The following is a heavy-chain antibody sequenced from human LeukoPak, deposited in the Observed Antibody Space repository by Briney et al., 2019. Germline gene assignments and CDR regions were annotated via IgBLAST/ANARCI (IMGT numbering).Heavy chain of an antibody. V-gene: IGHV3-74*01. D-gene: IGHD3-10*01. CDR2: INTDGSSI. CDR3: ARDLPSQGVLNMDV. CDR1: GFTFSSYW. Sequence: PGGSLRLSCAASGFTFSSYWMHWVRQAPGKGLVWVSRINTDGSSISYADSVKGRFTISRDNAKNTLYLQMNSLRAEDTAVYYCARDLPSQGVLNMDVWGKGTTVTVSS. J-gene: IGHJ6*03.